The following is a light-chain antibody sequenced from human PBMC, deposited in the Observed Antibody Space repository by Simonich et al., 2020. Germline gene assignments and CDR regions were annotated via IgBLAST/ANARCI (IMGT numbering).Light chain of an antibody. J-gene: IGKJ1*01. CDR3: QQYNNWPGT. Sequence: EIVLTQSPATLSLSPGERATPSCRANQSVSSNLAWYQQKPGQAPRLLIYGASTRATGIPARFSGRGSGTEFTLTISSMQSEDFAVYYCQQYNNWPGTFGQGTKVEIK. V-gene: IGKV3-15*01. CDR1: QSVSSN. CDR2: GAS.